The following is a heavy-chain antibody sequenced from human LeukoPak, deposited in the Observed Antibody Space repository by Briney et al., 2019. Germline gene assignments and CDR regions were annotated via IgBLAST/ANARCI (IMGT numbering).Heavy chain of an antibody. V-gene: IGHV4-39*01. Sequence: SETLSLTCTVSGGSISSSSYYWDWIRQPPGKGLEWIGSIYYSGSTYYNPSLKSRVTISVDTSKNQFSLKLGSVTAADTAVYYCARRDRSYCSSTSCPFDPWGQGTLVTVSS. J-gene: IGHJ5*02. CDR2: IYYSGST. CDR1: GGSISSSSYY. D-gene: IGHD2-2*01. CDR3: ARRDRSYCSSTSCPFDP.